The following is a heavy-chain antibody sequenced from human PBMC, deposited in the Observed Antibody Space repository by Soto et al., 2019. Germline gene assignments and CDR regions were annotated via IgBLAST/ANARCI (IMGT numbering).Heavy chain of an antibody. CDR3: ARVVGSRVTAMVGFDY. CDR2: ISAYNGNT. V-gene: IGHV1-18*01. D-gene: IGHD5-18*01. J-gene: IGHJ4*02. Sequence: ASGKVSCKASGYTFTSYGISWVRQAPGQGLEWMGWISAYNGNTNYAQKLQGRVTMTTDTSTSTAYMELRSLRSDDTAVYYCARVVGSRVTAMVGFDYWGQGTLVTVSS. CDR1: GYTFTSYG.